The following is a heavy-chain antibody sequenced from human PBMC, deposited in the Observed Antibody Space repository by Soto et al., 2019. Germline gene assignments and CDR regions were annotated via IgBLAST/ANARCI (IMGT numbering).Heavy chain of an antibody. V-gene: IGHV4-30-4*01. D-gene: IGHD6-13*01. CDR2: IYYSGSA. Sequence: SETLSLTCTVSGGSISRGDYYRSWIRQPPGKGLEWIGYIYYSGSAYYNPSLKSRVTISVDTSKNQFSLKLGSVTAADTAVYYCARGPDGYSSDWYNWFDPWGQGTLVTYSS. J-gene: IGHJ5*01. CDR3: ARGPDGYSSDWYNWFDP. CDR1: GGSISRGDYY.